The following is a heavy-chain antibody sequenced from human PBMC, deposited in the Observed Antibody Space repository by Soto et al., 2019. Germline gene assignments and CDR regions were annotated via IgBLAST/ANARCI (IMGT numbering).Heavy chain of an antibody. V-gene: IGHV3-30-3*01. CDR1: GFTFSSYA. CDR3: ARPVGLGDFWSWGMDV. J-gene: IGHJ6*02. CDR2: ISYDGSNK. Sequence: GGSLRLSCAASGFTFSSYAMHWVRQAPGKGLEWVAVISYDGSNKYYADSVKGRFTISRDNSKNTLYLQMNSLRAEDTAVYYCARPVGLGDFWSWGMDVWGQGTTVTVSS. D-gene: IGHD3-3*01.